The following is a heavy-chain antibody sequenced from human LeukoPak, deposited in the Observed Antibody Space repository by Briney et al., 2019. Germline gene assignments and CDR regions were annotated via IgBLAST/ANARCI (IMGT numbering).Heavy chain of an antibody. CDR3: ARDQGAVAATDY. V-gene: IGHV1-69*04. J-gene: IGHJ4*02. Sequence: SVTVSCKASGYTFTSYDLNWVRQAPGQGLEWMGRIIPILGIANYAQKFQGRVTITADKSTSTAYMELSSLRSEDTAVYYCARDQGAVAATDYWGQGTLVTVSS. CDR1: GYTFTSYD. D-gene: IGHD6-19*01. CDR2: IIPILGIA.